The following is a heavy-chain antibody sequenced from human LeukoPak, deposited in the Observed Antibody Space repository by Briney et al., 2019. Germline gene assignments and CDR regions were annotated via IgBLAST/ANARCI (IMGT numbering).Heavy chain of an antibody. CDR3: ARSLYCTNGVCPDY. J-gene: IGHJ4*02. V-gene: IGHV4-4*07. D-gene: IGHD2-8*01. Sequence: SETLSLTCTVSGGSISSYYWSWIRQPARKGLEWIGRIYTSGSTNYNPSLKSRVIMSVDTSKNQFSLKLSSVTAADTAVYYCARSLYCTNGVCPDYWGQGTLVTVSS. CDR1: GGSISSYY. CDR2: IYTSGST.